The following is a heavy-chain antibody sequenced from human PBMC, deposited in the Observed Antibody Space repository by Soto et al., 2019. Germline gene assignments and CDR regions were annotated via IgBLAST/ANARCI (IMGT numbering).Heavy chain of an antibody. CDR3: ASWTYGSGTTGAFDI. CDR2: INSDGSST. D-gene: IGHD3-10*01. Sequence: EVQLVESGGGLVQPGGSLRLSCAASGFTFSSYWMHWVRQAPGKGLVWVSRINSDGSSTSYADSVKGRFTISRDNAKNTLYLQMNSLRAEDTAVYYCASWTYGSGTTGAFDIWGQGTMVTVSS. V-gene: IGHV3-74*01. CDR1: GFTFSSYW. J-gene: IGHJ3*02.